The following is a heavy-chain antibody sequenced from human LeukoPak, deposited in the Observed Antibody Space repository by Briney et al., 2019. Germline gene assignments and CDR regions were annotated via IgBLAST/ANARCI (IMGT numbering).Heavy chain of an antibody. CDR3: ARDKGTIAAAGTYWFDP. CDR1: GFTLSSYW. Sequence: AGGSLRLSCAAAGFTLSSYWMDWVRHAPGKGMVWVSRINSDGSSTSYADSVKGRFTISRHNAKNTLYLQMISLRAEDTAVYYCARDKGTIAAAGTYWFDPWGQGTLVTVSS. D-gene: IGHD6-13*01. J-gene: IGHJ5*02. V-gene: IGHV3-74*01. CDR2: INSDGSST.